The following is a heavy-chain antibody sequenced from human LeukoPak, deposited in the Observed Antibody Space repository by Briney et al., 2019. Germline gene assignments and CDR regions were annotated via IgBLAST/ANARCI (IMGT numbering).Heavy chain of an antibody. CDR3: ARVGKARGYFDL. CDR2: IYYSGST. V-gene: IGHV4-31*03. D-gene: IGHD3-10*01. J-gene: IGHJ2*01. Sequence: PSQTLSLTCTVSGGSISSGGYYWSWIRQHPGKGLEWIGYIYYSGSTYYNPSLKSRVTISVDTSKNQFSLKLSSVTAADTAVYYCARVGKARGYFDLWGRGTLVTVS. CDR1: GGSISSGGYY.